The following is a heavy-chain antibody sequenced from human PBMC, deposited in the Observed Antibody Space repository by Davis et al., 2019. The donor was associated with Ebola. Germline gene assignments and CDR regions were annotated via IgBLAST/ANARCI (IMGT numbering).Heavy chain of an antibody. CDR1: GGSISSYY. V-gene: IGHV4-39*07. D-gene: IGHD6-13*01. Sequence: MPSETLSLTCTVSGGSISSYYWSWIRQPPGKGLEWIGSIYYSGSTYYNPSLKSRVTISVDTSKNQFSLKLSSVTAADTAVYYCARWQQLVRGRFDYWGQGTLVTVSS. CDR2: IYYSGST. J-gene: IGHJ4*02. CDR3: ARWQQLVRGRFDY.